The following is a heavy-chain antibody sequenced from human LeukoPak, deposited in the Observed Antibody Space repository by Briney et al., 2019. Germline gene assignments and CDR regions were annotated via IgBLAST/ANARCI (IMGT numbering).Heavy chain of an antibody. V-gene: IGHV3-30*02. CDR2: IRYDGSNK. D-gene: IGHD1-26*01. CDR3: AKVAVGATGGYFDY. J-gene: IGHJ4*02. CDR1: GFTFSSYG. Sequence: GGSLRLSCAASGFTFSSYGMHWVRQAPGKGLKWVAFIRYDGSNKYYADSVKGRFTISRDNSKNTLYLQMNSLRAEDTAVYYCAKVAVGATGGYFDYWGQGTLVTVSS.